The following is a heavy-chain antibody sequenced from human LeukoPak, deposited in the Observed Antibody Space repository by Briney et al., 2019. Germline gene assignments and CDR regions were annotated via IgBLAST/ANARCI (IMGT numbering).Heavy chain of an antibody. Sequence: ASVNVSCKASGYTFTSYGISWVRQAPGQGLEWMGGISAYNGNTNYAQKLQGRVTMTTDTSTSTAYMELRSLRSDDTAVYYCARDRDIVVVPAAHQVNYYYYGMDVWGQGTTVTVSS. D-gene: IGHD2-2*01. CDR2: ISAYNGNT. CDR1: GYTFTSYG. J-gene: IGHJ6*02. V-gene: IGHV1-18*01. CDR3: ARDRDIVVVPAAHQVNYYYYGMDV.